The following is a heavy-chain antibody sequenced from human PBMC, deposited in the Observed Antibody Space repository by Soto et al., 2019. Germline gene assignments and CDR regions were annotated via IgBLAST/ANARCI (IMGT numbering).Heavy chain of an antibody. J-gene: IGHJ3*02. V-gene: IGHV1-69*13. Sequence: SVKVSCKASGGTFSSYAISWVRQAPGQGLEWMGGIIPIFGTANYAQKFQGRVTITADESTSTAYMELSSLRSEDTAVYYCARDGRDGYNRAFDIWGQGTMVTVSS. CDR1: GGTFSSYA. CDR3: ARDGRDGYNRAFDI. CDR2: IIPIFGTA. D-gene: IGHD5-12*01.